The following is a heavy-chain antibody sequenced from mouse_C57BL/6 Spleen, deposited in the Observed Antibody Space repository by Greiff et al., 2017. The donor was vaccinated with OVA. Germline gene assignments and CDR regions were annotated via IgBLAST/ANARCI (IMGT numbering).Heavy chain of an antibody. Sequence: QVQLQQSGPELVQPGASVKLSCKASGYTFTSYDLNWVKQRPGPGLEWIGWIYPRDGRTTYNEKFKGKATLTVDTSSSTAYMELRSLTSEESAVYFCARRLRYEYFDYWGQGTTLTVSS. CDR3: ARRLRYEYFDY. CDR1: GYTFTSYD. J-gene: IGHJ2*01. V-gene: IGHV1-85*01. D-gene: IGHD1-1*01. CDR2: IYPRDGRT.